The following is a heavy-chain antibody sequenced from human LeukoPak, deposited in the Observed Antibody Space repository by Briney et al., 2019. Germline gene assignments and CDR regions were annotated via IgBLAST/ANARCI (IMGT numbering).Heavy chain of an antibody. CDR3: ATELRILSWGVDAFDI. CDR1: GFNFNSYA. CDR2: ISYDGSNT. Sequence: PGGSLGLSCAASGFNFNSYAVHWVRQAPGKGLEWVAFISYDGSNTYHADSVKGRFTISRDTSKTTVYLQMNSLRAEDTAVYYCATELRILSWGVDAFDIWGQGTMVTVCS. J-gene: IGHJ3*02. D-gene: IGHD3-10*01. V-gene: IGHV3-30*04.